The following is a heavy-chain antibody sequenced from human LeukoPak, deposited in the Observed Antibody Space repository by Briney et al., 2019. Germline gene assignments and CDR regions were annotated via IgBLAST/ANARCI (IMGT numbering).Heavy chain of an antibody. CDR2: INDDGSST. Sequence: GGSLGLSCAASGFTFSTYWMHWVRQAPGKGLVWVSRINDDGSSTTYADSVKGRFTISRDNAKNTVYLQMNSLRAEDTAVYYCARGIGTFDYWGQGTLVTVSS. D-gene: IGHD1-7*01. CDR1: GFTFSTYW. J-gene: IGHJ4*02. CDR3: ARGIGTFDY. V-gene: IGHV3-74*01.